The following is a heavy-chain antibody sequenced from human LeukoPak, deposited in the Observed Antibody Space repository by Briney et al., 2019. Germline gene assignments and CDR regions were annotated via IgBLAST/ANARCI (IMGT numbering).Heavy chain of an antibody. CDR3: ARSSGPRYNWNDGGRYFDY. V-gene: IGHV5-51*01. D-gene: IGHD1-1*01. CDR2: IYPGDSDT. J-gene: IGHJ4*02. CDR1: GYSFTSYW. Sequence: GESLKISCKGSGYSFTSYWIGWVRQMPGKGLEWMGIIYPGDSDTRYSPSFQGQVTISADKSISTAYLQWSSLKASDTAMYYCARSSGPRYNWNDGGRYFDYWGQGTLVTVSS.